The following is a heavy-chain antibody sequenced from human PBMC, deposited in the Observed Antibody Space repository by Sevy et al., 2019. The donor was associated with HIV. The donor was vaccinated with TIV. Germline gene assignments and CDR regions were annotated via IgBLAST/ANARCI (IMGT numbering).Heavy chain of an antibody. CDR3: AKDINRGCDGVNCYSYYYYFYGVDV. Sequence: GGSLRLSCAASGFPFNDHAMHWVRQVPGKGLEWVSGISWNSRNIVYVDSVKGRFTISRDNARHFVYLEMNSLRPEDTAFYYCAKDINRGCDGVNCYSYYYYFYGVDVWGQGTTVTVSS. CDR2: ISWNSRNI. J-gene: IGHJ6*02. D-gene: IGHD2-21*02. CDR1: GFPFNDHA. V-gene: IGHV3-9*01.